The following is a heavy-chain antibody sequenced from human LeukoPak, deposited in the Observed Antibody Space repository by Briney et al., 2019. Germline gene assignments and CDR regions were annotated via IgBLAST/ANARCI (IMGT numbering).Heavy chain of an antibody. J-gene: IGHJ6*03. Sequence: GASVKVSCKASGYTFTSYAMHWVRQAPGQRLEWMGWINAGNGSTKYSQKFQGRVTMTRDTSISTAYMELSRLRSDDTAVYYCARVETQDYYYMDVWGKGTTVTVSS. CDR1: GYTFTSYA. CDR3: ARVETQDYYYMDV. V-gene: IGHV1-3*01. CDR2: INAGNGST.